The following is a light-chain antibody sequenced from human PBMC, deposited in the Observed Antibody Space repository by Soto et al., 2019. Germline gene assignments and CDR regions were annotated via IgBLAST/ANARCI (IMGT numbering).Light chain of an antibody. Sequence: DVVMTQSTLSLPVTLGQPASISCRSSQSLLHSNGYNYLDWYLQRPGQSPQLLIYLGSNRASGVPDRFSGSGSGTDFTLKISRVEAEDVGVYYCMQPLQSWTFGQGTKVDIK. CDR3: MQPLQSWT. V-gene: IGKV2-28*01. J-gene: IGKJ1*01. CDR2: LGS. CDR1: QSLLHSNGYNY.